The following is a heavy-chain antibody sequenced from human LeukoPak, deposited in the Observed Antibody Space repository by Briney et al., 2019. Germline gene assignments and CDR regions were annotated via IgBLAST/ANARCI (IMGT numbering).Heavy chain of an antibody. V-gene: IGHV4-59*01. Sequence: SETLSLTCTVSGGSISSYYWSWIRQPPGKGLEWIGYIYYSGITNYNPSLKSRVTISVDTSKNQFSLKLSSVTAADTAVYYCAAYYYGSGYFDYWGQGTLVTVSS. CDR2: IYYSGIT. CDR3: AAYYYGSGYFDY. D-gene: IGHD3-10*01. CDR1: GGSISSYY. J-gene: IGHJ4*02.